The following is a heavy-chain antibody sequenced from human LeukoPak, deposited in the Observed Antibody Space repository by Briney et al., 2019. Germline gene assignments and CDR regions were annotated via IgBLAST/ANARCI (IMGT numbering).Heavy chain of an antibody. V-gene: IGHV4-59*01. CDR2: IYYSGST. CDR1: GGSISSYY. Sequence: SETLSLTCTVSGGSISSYYWSWIRQPPGKGLEWIGYIYYSGSTNYNPSLKSRVTISVDTSKNQFSLKLSSVTAADTTVYYCARGPTRYYFDYWGQGTLVTVSS. J-gene: IGHJ4*02. CDR3: ARGPTRYYFDY.